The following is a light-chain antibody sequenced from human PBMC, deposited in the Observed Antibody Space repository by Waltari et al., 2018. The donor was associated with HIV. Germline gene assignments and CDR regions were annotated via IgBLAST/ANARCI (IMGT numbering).Light chain of an antibody. J-gene: IGKJ3*01. V-gene: IGKV1-33*01. CDR2: DAS. CDR1: QDISNH. Sequence: DIQMTQSPSSSDGDSASVGDRVTITCQASQDISNHLNWYQQKPGKAPNLLIYDASNLETGVPSRFSGSGSGTDFTFSISSLQPEDIGTYYCQQYDNHFFTFGPGTKV. CDR3: QQYDNHFFT.